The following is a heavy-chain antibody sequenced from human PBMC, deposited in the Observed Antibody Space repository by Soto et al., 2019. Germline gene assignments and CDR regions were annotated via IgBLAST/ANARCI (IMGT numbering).Heavy chain of an antibody. V-gene: IGHV3-23*01. CDR2: ISGSGGST. J-gene: IGHJ5*02. CDR1: GFTFSSYA. D-gene: IGHD5-18*01. CDR3: AKVMVKNWFDP. Sequence: GGSLRLSCAASGFTFSSYAMSWVRQAPGKGLEWVSAISGSGGSTYYADSVKGRFTISGDNSKNTLYLQMSSLRAEDTAVYYCAKVMVKNWFDPWGQGTLVTVSS.